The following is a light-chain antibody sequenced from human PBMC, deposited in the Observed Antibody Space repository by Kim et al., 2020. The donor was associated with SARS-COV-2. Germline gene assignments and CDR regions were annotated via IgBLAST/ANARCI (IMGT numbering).Light chain of an antibody. Sequence: SSELTQDPAVSVALRQTVRITCQGDSLRSYYATWYQQKPRQAPVLVIYGRNNRPSGIPDRFSGSASGNTASLTISGAQAEDEAEFYCQSRDSGGNVVFGGGTKLTVL. CDR3: QSRDSGGNVV. CDR2: GRN. V-gene: IGLV3-19*01. CDR1: SLRSYY. J-gene: IGLJ2*01.